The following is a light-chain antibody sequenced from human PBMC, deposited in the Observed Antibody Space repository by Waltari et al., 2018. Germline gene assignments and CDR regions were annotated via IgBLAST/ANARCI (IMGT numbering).Light chain of an antibody. Sequence: QSVLTQPPSASGTPGQRVTLPCSGSSPHIGSNYVYWYQQLPGPAPKLLIYRNNQRPSGVPDRFSGSKSGTSASLAISGLRSEDEADYYCAAWDDSLSGGGVFGGGTKLTVL. V-gene: IGLV1-47*01. CDR2: RNN. J-gene: IGLJ3*02. CDR3: AAWDDSLSGGGV. CDR1: SPHIGSNY.